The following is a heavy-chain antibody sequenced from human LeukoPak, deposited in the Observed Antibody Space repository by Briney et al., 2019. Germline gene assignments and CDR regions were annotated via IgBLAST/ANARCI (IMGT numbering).Heavy chain of an antibody. J-gene: IGHJ4*02. V-gene: IGHV1-18*01. CDR1: GYTFTSYG. CDR3: AXXXXASSGWYSDY. D-gene: IGHD6-19*01. Sequence: ASVKVSCKASGYTFTSYGISWVRQAPGQGLEWMGWISAYNGNTNYAQKLQGRVTMTTDTSTSTAYMELRSLRSDDTAVYYCAXXXXASSGWYSDYWGQGTLVTVSS. CDR2: ISAYNGNT.